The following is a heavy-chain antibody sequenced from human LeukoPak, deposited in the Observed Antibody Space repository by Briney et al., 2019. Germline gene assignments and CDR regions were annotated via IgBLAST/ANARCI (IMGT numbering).Heavy chain of an antibody. CDR1: GFTFSSYS. Sequence: GGSLRLSCAASGFTFSSYSMNWVRQAPGKGLEWVSYISSSSSTIYYADSVKGRFTISRDNAKNSLYLQMNSLRAEDTAVYYCARAPGIAVAGSRATFDYWGQGTLVTVSS. J-gene: IGHJ4*02. D-gene: IGHD6-19*01. CDR2: ISSSSSTI. V-gene: IGHV3-48*01. CDR3: ARAPGIAVAGSRATFDY.